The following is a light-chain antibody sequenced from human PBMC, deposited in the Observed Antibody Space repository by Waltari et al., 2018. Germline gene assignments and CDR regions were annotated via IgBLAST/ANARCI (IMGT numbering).Light chain of an antibody. J-gene: IGLJ2*01. V-gene: IGLV2-11*01. CDR3: CSYAGNSMI. CDR1: SRDIGAYMY. Sequence: QSALTQPRSVSGSPGQSVTISCPGTSRDIGAYMYVSWYQQHPGKAPRLIIYDIKKRPSGVPDRFSGSKSGNTASLTISGLQPDDGADYFCCSYAGNSMIFGGGTMLTVL. CDR2: DIK.